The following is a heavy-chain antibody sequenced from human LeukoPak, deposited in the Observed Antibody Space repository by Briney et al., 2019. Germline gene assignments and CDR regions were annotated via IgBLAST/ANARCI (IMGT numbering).Heavy chain of an antibody. CDR1: GGSISSGGYY. CDR3: ARALHYYDSSGYYYAGGYYFDY. V-gene: IGHV4-31*03. D-gene: IGHD3-22*01. CDR2: IYYNGST. Sequence: SETLSLTCTVSGGSISSGGYYWSWIRQHPGKGLEWIGYIYYNGSTYYNPSLKSRVTISVDTSKNQFSLKLSSVTAADTAVYYCARALHYYDSSGYYYAGGYYFDYWGQGTLVTVSS. J-gene: IGHJ4*02.